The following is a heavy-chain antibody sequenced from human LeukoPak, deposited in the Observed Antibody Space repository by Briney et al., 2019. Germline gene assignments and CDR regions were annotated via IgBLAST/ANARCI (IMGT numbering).Heavy chain of an antibody. Sequence: GRSLRLSCAASGFTFSSYGMHWVRQAPGKGPEWVAVIWYDGSNKYYADSVKGRFAISRDNSKNTLYLQMNSLRAEDTAVYYCARNLDYYGSGSYSQPDYWGQGTLVTVSS. V-gene: IGHV3-33*01. CDR3: ARNLDYYGSGSYSQPDY. D-gene: IGHD3-10*01. J-gene: IGHJ4*02. CDR1: GFTFSSYG. CDR2: IWYDGSNK.